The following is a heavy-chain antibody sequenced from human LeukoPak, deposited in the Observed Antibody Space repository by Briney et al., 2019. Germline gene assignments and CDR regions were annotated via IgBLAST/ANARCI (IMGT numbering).Heavy chain of an antibody. Sequence: ASVKVSCKASVYTFTMYYMHWVRQAPGQGLEWMGIINPSGGSTSYAQKFQGRVTMTRDTSTSTVYMELSSLRSEDTAVYYCARVAPWGFWFDPCRQGTLVTVSS. CDR3: ARVAPWGFWFDP. J-gene: IGHJ5*02. CDR1: VYTFTMYY. CDR2: INPSGGST. V-gene: IGHV1-46*01. D-gene: IGHD7-27*01.